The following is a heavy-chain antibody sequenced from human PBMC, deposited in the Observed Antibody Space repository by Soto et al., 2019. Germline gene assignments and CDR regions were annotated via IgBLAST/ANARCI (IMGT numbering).Heavy chain of an antibody. CDR1: AYSISSDYY. D-gene: IGHD3-10*01. CDR2: IYHSGST. CDR3: ARLRGRTYSHYYFDY. V-gene: IGHV4-38-2*01. Sequence: SETLSLTCAVSAYSISSDYYWGWIRQPPGMGLEWIGTIYHSGSTYYNPSLKSRLTISVDTSKNQFSLRLTSVTAADTAVYYCARLRGRTYSHYYFDYWGRGTLVTVSS. J-gene: IGHJ4*01.